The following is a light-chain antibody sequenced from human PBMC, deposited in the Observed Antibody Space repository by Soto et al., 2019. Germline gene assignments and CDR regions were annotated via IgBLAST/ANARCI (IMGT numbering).Light chain of an antibody. Sequence: QPVLTQSPSASASLGASVKLTCTLSSGHSSYAIAWHQQQPEKGPRYLMKLNSDGSHSKGDGIPDRFSGSSSGAERYLTISSLQYEDEADYYCQTWGPGTVVFGGGTKLTVL. CDR3: QTWGPGTVV. J-gene: IGLJ2*01. CDR1: SGHSSYA. V-gene: IGLV4-69*01. CDR2: LNSDGSH.